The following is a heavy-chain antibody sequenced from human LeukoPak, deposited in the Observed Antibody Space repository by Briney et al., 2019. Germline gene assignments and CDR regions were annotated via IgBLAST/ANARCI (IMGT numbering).Heavy chain of an antibody. J-gene: IGHJ3*02. CDR2: IYYNGDT. CDR3: ASWLRGVIGAFDI. Sequence: PSETLSLTCSVSGDSITGYSWSWIRQTPGKGLEWIGYIYYNGDTHYNPSLNSRLSISVDTPNNQFSLNLRSVTAADTAVYYCASWLRGVIGAFDIWGQGTMVTVSS. V-gene: IGHV4-59*01. D-gene: IGHD3-10*01. CDR1: GDSITGYS.